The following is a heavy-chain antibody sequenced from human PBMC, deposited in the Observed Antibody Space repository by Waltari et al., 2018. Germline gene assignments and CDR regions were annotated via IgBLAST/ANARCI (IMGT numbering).Heavy chain of an antibody. CDR3: ARLSYHIVTGYGWFDP. Sequence: QLQLQESGPGLVKPSETLSLTCTVSGGSISSDSYYWGWIRQPPGKGLAWIGIISYSGSTYYNPSLKSRVTISVDTSKNQFSLKLSSVTAADTAVYYCARLSYHIVTGYGWFDPWGLGTLVTVSS. D-gene: IGHD3-9*01. CDR2: ISYSGST. J-gene: IGHJ5*02. V-gene: IGHV4-39*01. CDR1: GGSISSDSYY.